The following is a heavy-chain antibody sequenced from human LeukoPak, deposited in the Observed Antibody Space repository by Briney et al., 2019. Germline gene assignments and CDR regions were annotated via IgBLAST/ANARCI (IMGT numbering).Heavy chain of an antibody. D-gene: IGHD3-10*01. Sequence: GGSLRLSCAASAFSIRGHNMHWVSQEPGKGLECVSFIQHDGSTKWYVDSVEGRFIISRDNSKNSLYLQMNSLRIEDTAVYYCAKDLGSGRYAFDIWGQGTTVTVSS. CDR3: AKDLGSGRYAFDI. J-gene: IGHJ3*02. V-gene: IGHV3-30*02. CDR1: AFSIRGHN. CDR2: IQHDGSTK.